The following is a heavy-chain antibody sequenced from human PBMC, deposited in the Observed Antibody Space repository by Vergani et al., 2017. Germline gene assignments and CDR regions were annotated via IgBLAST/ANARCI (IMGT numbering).Heavy chain of an antibody. J-gene: IGHJ4*02. V-gene: IGHV5-51*01. D-gene: IGHD6-13*01. Sequence: EVQLVQSGAEVKKPGESLKISCKGSGYSFTSYWIGWVRQMPGKGLEWMGIIYPGDSDTRYSPSFQGQVTISADKSISTAYLQWSSLKASDPAMYYCARLRRYSSSWFDDFDYWGQGTLVTVSS. CDR3: ARLRRYSSSWFDDFDY. CDR2: IYPGDSDT. CDR1: GYSFTSYW.